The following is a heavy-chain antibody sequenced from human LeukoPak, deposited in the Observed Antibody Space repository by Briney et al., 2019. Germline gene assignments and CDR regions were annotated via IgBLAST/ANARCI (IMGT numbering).Heavy chain of an antibody. J-gene: IGHJ4*02. CDR1: GGSFSGYY. Sequence: MPSETLSLTCAVYGGSFSGYYWSWIRQPPGKGLEWIGEINHSGSTNYNPSLKSRVTISVDTSKNQFSLKLSSVTAADTAVYYCARRLLGYAWGSYRYKEYYFDYWGQGTLVTVSS. CDR2: INHSGST. CDR3: ARRLLGYAWGSYRYKEYYFDY. D-gene: IGHD3-16*02. V-gene: IGHV4-34*01.